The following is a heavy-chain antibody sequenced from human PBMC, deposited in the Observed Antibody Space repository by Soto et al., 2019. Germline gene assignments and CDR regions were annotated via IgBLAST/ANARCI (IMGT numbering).Heavy chain of an antibody. D-gene: IGHD3-22*01. Sequence: QVQLVQSGAEVKKPGSSVKVSCKASGGTFSSYAISWVRQAPGQGLEWMGGIIPIFGTANYAQKFQGRVTITADESTSTAYMELSSLRSEDTAVSYCARGDYYDSSGYYDAFDIWGQGTMVTVSS. CDR1: GGTFSSYA. CDR2: IIPIFGTA. J-gene: IGHJ3*02. V-gene: IGHV1-69*01. CDR3: ARGDYYDSSGYYDAFDI.